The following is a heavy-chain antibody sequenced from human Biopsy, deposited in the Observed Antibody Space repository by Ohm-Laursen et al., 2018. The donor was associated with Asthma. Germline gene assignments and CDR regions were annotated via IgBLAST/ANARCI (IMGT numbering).Heavy chain of an antibody. CDR1: PGSLSGFF. J-gene: IGHJ6*02. CDR3: ARGPEMDV. Sequence: TLSLTCDVYPGSLSGFFWTWIRQSPGKGLEWIGETNERGVTNNNPSLKSRVIISIDTFWNRVSLKLTSVTAADTAVYYCARGPEMDVWGQGTTATVSS. CDR2: TNERGVT. V-gene: IGHV4-34*01.